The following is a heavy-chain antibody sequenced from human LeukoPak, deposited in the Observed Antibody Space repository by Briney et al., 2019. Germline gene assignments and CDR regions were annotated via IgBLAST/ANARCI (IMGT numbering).Heavy chain of an antibody. J-gene: IGHJ4*02. CDR1: GFTFSHFW. Sequence: GGSLRLSCAASGFTFSHFWMYWVRQAPGKGLEWVANIKQDGSAKPYVDSVKGRFTISRDNAKNSLFLQMNSLRAEDTAVYYCARDNGWSADFWGQGTLVTVSS. D-gene: IGHD2-15*01. CDR2: IKQDGSAK. CDR3: ARDNGWSADF. V-gene: IGHV3-7*03.